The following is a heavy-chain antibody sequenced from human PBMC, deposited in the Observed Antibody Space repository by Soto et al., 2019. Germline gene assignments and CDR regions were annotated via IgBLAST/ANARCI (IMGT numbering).Heavy chain of an antibody. Sequence: QVKLAQSGAEVKKPGASVTVSCKASGYTFSSYGISWVRQAPGQGLEWVGWISVHNGYTKYATELQGRVTMTTDTSPSTAYMELRSLRSDDSAVYFCARLEHNLGPHDDWCQGTLVTVTS. D-gene: IGHD1-1*01. CDR2: ISVHNGYT. CDR3: ARLEHNLGPHDD. CDR1: GYTFSSYG. V-gene: IGHV1-18*01. J-gene: IGHJ4*02.